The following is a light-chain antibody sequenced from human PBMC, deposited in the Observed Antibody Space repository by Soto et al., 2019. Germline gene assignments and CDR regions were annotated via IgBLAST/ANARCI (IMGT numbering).Light chain of an antibody. CDR1: QGISTF. Sequence: LQMTHSPSSLSTSVGDRVTITCRASQGISTFLNWYQKKPGKAPRLLIYAASRLQSGVPARFSGSGDETDLTITITSMKPEDFGIYYCQQSYANVRTFGGGTKVDIK. J-gene: IGKJ4*01. V-gene: IGKV1-39*01. CDR2: AAS. CDR3: QQSYANVRT.